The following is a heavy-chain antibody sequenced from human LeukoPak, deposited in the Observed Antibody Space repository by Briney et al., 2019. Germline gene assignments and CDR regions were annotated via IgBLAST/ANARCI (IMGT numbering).Heavy chain of an antibody. J-gene: IGHJ4*02. Sequence: ASVKVSCKASGYTFTSYGISWGRQAPGHGLEWMGWISAYNGNTNYAQKLQGRVTMTTDPSTSTAYMELRSLRSDDTAVYYCTRVSDGSAVYWGQGTLVTVSS. CDR3: TRVSDGSAVY. V-gene: IGHV1-18*04. CDR2: ISAYNGNT. CDR1: GYTFTSYG. D-gene: IGHD3-10*01.